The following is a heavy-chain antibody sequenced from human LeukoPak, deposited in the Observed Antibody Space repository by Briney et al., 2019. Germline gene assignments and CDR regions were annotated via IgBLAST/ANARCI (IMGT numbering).Heavy chain of an antibody. V-gene: IGHV1-3*02. CDR1: GYTFSTYA. CDR3: VREAPFGAFDI. Sequence: ASVKVSFKASGYTFSTYAMHWVRQAPGQRLEWMGGSNAGNGNTKYSQEFQGRVTITRDTSASTAYMERSSLRSEYMAVYYCVREAPFGAFDIWGQGTMVTVSS. D-gene: IGHD3-10*01. CDR2: SNAGNGNT. J-gene: IGHJ3*02.